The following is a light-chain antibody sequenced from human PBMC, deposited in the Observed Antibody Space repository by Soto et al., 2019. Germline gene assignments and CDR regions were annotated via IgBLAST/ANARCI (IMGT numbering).Light chain of an antibody. Sequence: EIVLAQSPGTLSFSPGEGATLSFRARQSVSSSYIAWYQQRPGQTPSLLIYGASSRATGTPDRFSGSGSGTDFTLTISRLEPEDFALYYCQHYVERSPITFGQGTRLEIK. J-gene: IGKJ5*01. CDR1: QSVSSSY. CDR2: GAS. CDR3: QHYVERSPIT. V-gene: IGKV3-20*01.